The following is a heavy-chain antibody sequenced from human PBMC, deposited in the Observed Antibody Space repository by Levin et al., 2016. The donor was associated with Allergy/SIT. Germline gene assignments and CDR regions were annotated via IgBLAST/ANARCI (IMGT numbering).Heavy chain of an antibody. D-gene: IGHD2-2*01. CDR2: IYYSGST. CDR3: ARQVGYCSSTSCYSFDY. V-gene: IGHV4-39*01. J-gene: IGHJ4*02. Sequence: WIRQPPGKGLEWIGSIYYSGSTYYNPSLKSRVTISVDTSKNQFSLKLSSVTAADTAVYYCARQVGYCSSTSCYSFDYWGQGTLVTVSS.